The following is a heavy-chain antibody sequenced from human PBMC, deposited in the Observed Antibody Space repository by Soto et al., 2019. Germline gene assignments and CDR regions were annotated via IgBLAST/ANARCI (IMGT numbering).Heavy chain of an antibody. Sequence: QLQLQESGSGLLRPSQTLSLTCAVSGGSLVGSNSWSWIRQPPGKGPEWIGNIYHSGYTYYNPSLRSRVTISVDRSNSQFSLKLSSVTAADTAVYFCARVFSNFLSFFDHWGQGALVTVSS. CDR2: IYHSGYT. D-gene: IGHD1-7*01. V-gene: IGHV4-30-2*01. CDR3: ARVFSNFLSFFDH. J-gene: IGHJ4*02. CDR1: GGSLVGSNS.